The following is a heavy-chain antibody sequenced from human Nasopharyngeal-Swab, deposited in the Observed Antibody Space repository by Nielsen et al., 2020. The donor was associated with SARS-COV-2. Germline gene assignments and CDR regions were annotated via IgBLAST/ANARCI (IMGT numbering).Heavy chain of an antibody. V-gene: IGHV3-15*01. CDR2: IKSKTDGGTT. D-gene: IGHD3-16*01. Sequence: VRQAPGKGLEWVGRIKSKTDGGTTDYAAPVKGRFTISRDDSKNTLYLQMNSLKTEDTAVYYCTRDGGSQARDYWGQGTLVTVSS. CDR3: TRDGGSQARDY. J-gene: IGHJ4*02.